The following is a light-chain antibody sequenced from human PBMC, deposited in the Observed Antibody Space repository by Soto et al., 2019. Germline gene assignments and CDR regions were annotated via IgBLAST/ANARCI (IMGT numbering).Light chain of an antibody. J-gene: IGKJ5*01. CDR3: QKYNSALGT. CDR2: AAS. Sequence: DIQMTQSPSSLSASVGDRVTITCRTSQGISNYLAWYQQKPGKVPKLLIYAASTLQSGVPSRFSGSGSGTDFTLTISSLQPEDVATYYCQKYNSALGTFGQGTRLEIK. CDR1: QGISNY. V-gene: IGKV1-27*01.